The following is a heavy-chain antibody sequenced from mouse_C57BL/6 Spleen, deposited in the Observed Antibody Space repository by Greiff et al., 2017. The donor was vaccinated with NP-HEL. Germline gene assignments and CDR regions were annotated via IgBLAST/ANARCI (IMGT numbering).Heavy chain of an antibody. CDR3: ARRYDGYSYAMDY. Sequence: EVKVVESGGGLVQPGGSLKLSCAASGFTFSDYGMAWVRQAPRKGPEWVAFISNLAYSIYYADTVTGRFTISRENAKNTLYLEMSSLRSEDTAMYYCARRYDGYSYAMDYWGQGTSVTVSS. V-gene: IGHV5-15*01. CDR1: GFTFSDYG. J-gene: IGHJ4*01. CDR2: ISNLAYSI. D-gene: IGHD2-3*01.